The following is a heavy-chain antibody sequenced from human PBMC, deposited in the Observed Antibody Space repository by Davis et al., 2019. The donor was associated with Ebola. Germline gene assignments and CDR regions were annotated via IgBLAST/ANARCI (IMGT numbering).Heavy chain of an antibody. J-gene: IGHJ6*04. CDR2: ISGYNGNT. D-gene: IGHD3-10*01. CDR1: GYTFISYG. V-gene: IGHV1-18*01. CDR3: ARAFITHLHYYYHAMDV. Sequence: ASVKVSCKASGYTFISYGITWVRQAPGQGLEWMGWISGYNGNTNYAQNLQGRVTMTTDTSTSTAYMELRGLRSDDTAVYYCARAFITHLHYYYHAMDVWGKGTTVTVSS.